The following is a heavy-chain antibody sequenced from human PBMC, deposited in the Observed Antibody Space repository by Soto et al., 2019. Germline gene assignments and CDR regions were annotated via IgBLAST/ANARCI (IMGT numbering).Heavy chain of an antibody. Sequence: SETLSLTCTVSGGSISSSSYYWGWIRQPPGKGLEWIGGIYYSGSTYYNPSLKSRVTISVDTSKNQFSLKLTSVTAADTAVYYCARLSFYCAGAICTLGDLDPWGQGTLVTVSS. J-gene: IGHJ5*02. D-gene: IGHD2-21*01. CDR2: IYYSGST. CDR3: ARLSFYCAGAICTLGDLDP. V-gene: IGHV4-39*01. CDR1: GGSISSSSYY.